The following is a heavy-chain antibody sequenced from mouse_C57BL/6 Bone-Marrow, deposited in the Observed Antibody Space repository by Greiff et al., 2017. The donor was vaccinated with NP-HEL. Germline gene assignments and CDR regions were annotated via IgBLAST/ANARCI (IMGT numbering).Heavy chain of an antibody. V-gene: IGHV1-59*01. D-gene: IGHD1-1*01. CDR1: GYTFTSYW. CDR3: ARYGTYGCCPWFAY. Sequence: QVQLQQPGAELVRPGTSVKLSCKASGYTFTSYWMHWVKQRPGQGLEWIGVIDPSDSYTNYNQKFKGKATLTVDTSSSTAYMQLSSLTSEGSAVYYCARYGTYGCCPWFAYWGQGTLVTVSA. CDR2: IDPSDSYT. J-gene: IGHJ3*01.